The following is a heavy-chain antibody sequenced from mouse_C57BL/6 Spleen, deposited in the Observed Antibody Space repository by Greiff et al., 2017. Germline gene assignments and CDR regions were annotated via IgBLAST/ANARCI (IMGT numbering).Heavy chain of an antibody. J-gene: IGHJ1*03. CDR2: ISSGSSTI. Sequence: EVQGVESGGGLVKPGGSLKLSCAASGFTFSDYGMHWVRQAPEKGLEWVAYISSGSSTIYYAATVKGRFTISRDNAKNTPFLQMTSVRSEDTAMYYCARPPFYGSSCGCFDVWGTGTTVTVSS. CDR1: GFTFSDYG. V-gene: IGHV5-17*01. CDR3: ARPPFYGSSCGCFDV. D-gene: IGHD1-1*01.